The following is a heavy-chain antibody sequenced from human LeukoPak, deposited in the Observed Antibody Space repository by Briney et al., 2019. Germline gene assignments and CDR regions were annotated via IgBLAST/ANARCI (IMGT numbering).Heavy chain of an antibody. CDR3: AKTANPGKVRFYYYGMDV. CDR1: GFTVSSNY. V-gene: IGHV3-53*01. J-gene: IGHJ6*02. Sequence: GGSLRLSCVASGFTVSSNYISWVRQAPGKGLEWVSVIYSGGGTCYADSVKGRFTISRDNSKNTVYLQMNSLRAEDTAVYYCAKTANPGKVRFYYYGMDVWGQGTMVTVSS. D-gene: IGHD1-14*01. CDR2: IYSGGGT.